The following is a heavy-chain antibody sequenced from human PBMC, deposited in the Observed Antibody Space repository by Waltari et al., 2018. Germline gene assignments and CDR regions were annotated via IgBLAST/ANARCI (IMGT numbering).Heavy chain of an antibody. CDR3: ARGTPPDS. CDR2: IYPSYSDT. J-gene: IGHJ5*01. CDR1: GYNFATYW. V-gene: IGHV5-51*03. Sequence: EVQLVQSGAEVKKSGESLKISCQASGYNFATYWIGWVRQMPGKGLELVAIIYPSYSDTRYSPSFEGRVTISADQSLNTAFLQWNTLRASDSAMYFCARGTPPDSWGHGTPLTVSS. D-gene: IGHD1-1*01.